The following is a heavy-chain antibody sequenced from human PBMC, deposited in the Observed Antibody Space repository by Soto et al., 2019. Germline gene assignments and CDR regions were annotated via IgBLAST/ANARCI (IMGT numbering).Heavy chain of an antibody. V-gene: IGHV4-39*01. D-gene: IGHD3-9*01. J-gene: IGHJ3*02. Sequence: TSETLSLTCTVSGGSISISSYYWGWIRQPPGKGLEWIGSIYYSGSTYYNPSLKSRVTISVDTSKNQFSLKLSSVTAADTAVYYCARHAYYDILTGHNDAFDIWGQGTMVTVSS. CDR2: IYYSGST. CDR3: ARHAYYDILTGHNDAFDI. CDR1: GGSISISSYY.